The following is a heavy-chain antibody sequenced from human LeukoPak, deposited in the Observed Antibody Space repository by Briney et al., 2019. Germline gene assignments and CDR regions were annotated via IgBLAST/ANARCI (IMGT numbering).Heavy chain of an antibody. V-gene: IGHV3-20*01. Sequence: PGGSLRLSCAASGFTFDDYGMSWLRHAPGKGLEWVSGINWNGGSKAYADSVKGRFTISRDNAKNSLYLQMNSLRAKDTALYDCARTRYCSSTSCHYYMDDWGKGTTVTVSS. CDR3: ARTRYCSSTSCHYYMDD. CDR1: GFTFDDYG. D-gene: IGHD2-2*01. J-gene: IGHJ6*03. CDR2: INWNGGSK.